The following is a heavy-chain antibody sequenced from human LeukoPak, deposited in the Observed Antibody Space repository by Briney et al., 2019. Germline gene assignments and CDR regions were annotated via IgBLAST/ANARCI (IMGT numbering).Heavy chain of an antibody. D-gene: IGHD3-22*01. V-gene: IGHV4-34*01. CDR3: AGTYYYDSSRLDY. CDR1: GGSFSGYY. Sequence: PSETLSLTCAVYGGSFSGYYWSWIRQPPGKGLEWIGEINHSGSTNYNPSLKSRVTISVDTSKNQFSLKLSSVTAADTAVYYCAGTYYYDSSRLDYWGQGTLVTVSS. CDR2: INHSGST. J-gene: IGHJ4*02.